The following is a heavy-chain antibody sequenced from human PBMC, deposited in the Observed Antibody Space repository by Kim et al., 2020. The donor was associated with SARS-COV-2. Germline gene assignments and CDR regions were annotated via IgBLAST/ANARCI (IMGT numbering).Heavy chain of an antibody. CDR1: GGSISSYY. CDR2: IYYSGST. J-gene: IGHJ4*02. D-gene: IGHD3-10*01. CDR3: ARGYYDSGSYFND. Sequence: SETLSLTFTVSGGSISSYYWNWIRQPPGKGLEWIGYIYYSGSTNYNPSLKSRVTISIDTSKNQFSLKLISVTAADTAMYYCARGYYDSGSYFNDWGQGTL. V-gene: IGHV4-59*12.